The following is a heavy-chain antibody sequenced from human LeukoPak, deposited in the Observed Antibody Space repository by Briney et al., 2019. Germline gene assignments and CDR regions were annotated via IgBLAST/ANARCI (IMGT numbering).Heavy chain of an antibody. CDR1: GYTFTGYY. Sequence: ASVNVSCKASGYTFTGYYMHWVRQAPGQGLEWMGSINPNSGVTKFAHRFQGRVTMTRDTSTSTAYLDLSSLRSDDTAVYYCATAVLYGGNDFDYWGQGTLVTVSS. J-gene: IGHJ4*02. V-gene: IGHV1-2*07. D-gene: IGHD5-12*01. CDR3: ATAVLYGGNDFDY. CDR2: INPNSGVT.